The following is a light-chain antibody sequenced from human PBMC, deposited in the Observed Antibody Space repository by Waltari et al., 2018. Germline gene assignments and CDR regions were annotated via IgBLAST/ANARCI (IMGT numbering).Light chain of an antibody. CDR2: DAS. CDR3: QQRSNWPLFT. Sequence: EIVLTQSPATLSLSPGERATLSCRASQSVSSYLAWYQQKPGQAPRLLIYDASNRATGIPAMFSGSGSGTDFTLIISSLEPEDFAVYYCQQRSNWPLFTFGPGTKVDIK. CDR1: QSVSSY. V-gene: IGKV3-11*01. J-gene: IGKJ3*01.